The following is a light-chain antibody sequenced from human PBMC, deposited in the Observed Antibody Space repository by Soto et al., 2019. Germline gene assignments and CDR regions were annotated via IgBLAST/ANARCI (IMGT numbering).Light chain of an antibody. Sequence: ILMTQSPATLSVSPGERVTLSCRASQSLNSNLAWYQQRPGQAPRLLSYGASTRGTGIPARFSGSGSGTEFTLTISSLQSEDFAVYYCQQYNNWWTFGQGTKVEIK. CDR3: QQYNNWWT. CDR2: GAS. V-gene: IGKV3-15*01. CDR1: QSLNSN. J-gene: IGKJ1*01.